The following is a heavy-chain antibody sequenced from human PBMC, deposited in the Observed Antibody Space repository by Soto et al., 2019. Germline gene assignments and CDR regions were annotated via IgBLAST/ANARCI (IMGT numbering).Heavy chain of an antibody. J-gene: IGHJ4*02. CDR1: GGSISSSSYY. CDR2: IYYSGSP. V-gene: IGHV4-39*01. Sequence: SETLSLTCTVSGGSISSSSYYWGWIRQPPGKGLEWIGNIYYSGSPYYNPSLKSRVTISVDTSKNQFSLKLSSVTAADTAVFYCARRGGLGCSGGGCYSGGFDYWGQGTLVTVSS. CDR3: ARRGGLGCSGGGCYSGGFDY. D-gene: IGHD2-15*01.